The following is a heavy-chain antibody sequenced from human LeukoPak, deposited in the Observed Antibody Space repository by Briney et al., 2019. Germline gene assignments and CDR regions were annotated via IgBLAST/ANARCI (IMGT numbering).Heavy chain of an antibody. J-gene: IGHJ4*02. V-gene: IGHV1-46*01. CDR1: GYTFTGYY. CDR2: INPGGRST. CDR3: AREIGPIQLHLWGSAFDY. Sequence: ASVKVSCKASGYTFTGYYMHWVRQAPGQGLEWMGIINPGGRSTSYAQKFQGRVTMTRDTSTSTVYMELSSLRSEDTAVYYCAREIGPIQLHLWGSAFDYWGQGTRVTVSS. D-gene: IGHD5-24*01.